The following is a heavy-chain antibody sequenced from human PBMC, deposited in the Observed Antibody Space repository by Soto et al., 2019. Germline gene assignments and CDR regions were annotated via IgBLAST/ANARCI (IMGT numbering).Heavy chain of an antibody. V-gene: IGHV3-7*05. Sequence: EVQLEESRGGLVQPGGSLRLSCAASGFTFSSYWMSWVRQAPGRGLEGVANINEDGSRKYYVDSVKGRFTISRDNAKNSLSLQMNSLRADDTAVYYCARGSGSSSSWGQGTLVTVSS. CDR3: ARGSGSSSS. J-gene: IGHJ5*02. D-gene: IGHD6-6*01. CDR1: GFTFSSYW. CDR2: INEDGSRK.